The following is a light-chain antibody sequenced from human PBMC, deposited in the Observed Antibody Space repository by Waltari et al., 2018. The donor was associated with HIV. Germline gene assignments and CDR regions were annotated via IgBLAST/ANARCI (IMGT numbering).Light chain of an antibody. CDR3: SSRADKNTLI. CDR1: RTDVGTYHL. Sequence: QSALTQPASVSGSPEQSITIPCTGARTDVGTYHLVSWYQQRPGKGPTLLIYDDDRRPSGVSFRFSGSTSGSTASLTISGRHPDDECDYYCSSRADKNTLIFGGRTTVIVL. J-gene: IGLJ2*01. CDR2: DDD. V-gene: IGLV2-23*01.